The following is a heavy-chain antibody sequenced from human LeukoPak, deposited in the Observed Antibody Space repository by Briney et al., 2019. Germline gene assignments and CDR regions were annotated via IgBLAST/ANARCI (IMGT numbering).Heavy chain of an antibody. V-gene: IGHV4-61*01. CDR2: IYYSGST. CDR1: GGSVSSGSYY. Sequence: PSETLSLTCTVSGGSVSSGSYYWSWIRQPPGKGLEWIGYIYYSGSTNYNPSLKSRVTISVDTSKNQFSLKLSSVTAADTAVYYCARVARDSSGCRWFDPWGQGTLVTVSS. D-gene: IGHD3-22*01. CDR3: ARVARDSSGCRWFDP. J-gene: IGHJ5*02.